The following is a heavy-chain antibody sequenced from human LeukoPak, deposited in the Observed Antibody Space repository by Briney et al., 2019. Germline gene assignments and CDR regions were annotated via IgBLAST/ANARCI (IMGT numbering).Heavy chain of an antibody. Sequence: GASVKVSCKASGYTFTGYYMHWVRQAPGQGLEWMGWINPNSGDTNYAQKFQGRVTMTRDTSISTAYMELSRLRSDDTAVYFCARDSVERRPGFDIWGPGTMVTVSS. D-gene: IGHD1-1*01. CDR2: INPNSGDT. CDR1: GYTFTGYY. CDR3: ARDSVERRPGFDI. V-gene: IGHV1-2*02. J-gene: IGHJ3*02.